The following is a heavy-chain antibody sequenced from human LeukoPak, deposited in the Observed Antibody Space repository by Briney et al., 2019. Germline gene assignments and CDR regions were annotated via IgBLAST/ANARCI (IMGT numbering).Heavy chain of an antibody. D-gene: IGHD2-2*01. CDR3: ARELGYCSSTSCYGVFDY. V-gene: IGHV3-30-3*01. CDR1: GFTFSSYA. J-gene: IGHJ4*02. CDR2: ISYDGSNK. Sequence: GRSLRLSCAASGFTFSSYAMHWVRQAPGKGLEWVAVISYDGSNKYYADSVKGRFTISRDNSKNTLYLQMNSLRAEDTAVYYCARELGYCSSTSCYGVFDYWGQGTLVTVSS.